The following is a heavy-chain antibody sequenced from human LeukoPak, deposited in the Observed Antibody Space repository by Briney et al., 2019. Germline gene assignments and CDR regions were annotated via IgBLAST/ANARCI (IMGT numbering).Heavy chain of an antibody. CDR3: ARLADGYLDY. CDR1: GGSISSSSYY. D-gene: IGHD5-24*01. CDR2: IYYSGST. Sequence: SETLSLTCTVSGGSISSSSYYWGWIRQPPGKGLEWIGSIYYSGSTYCNPSLKSRVTISVDTSKNQFSLKLSSVTAADTAVYYCARLADGYLDYWGQGTLVTVSS. V-gene: IGHV4-39*01. J-gene: IGHJ4*02.